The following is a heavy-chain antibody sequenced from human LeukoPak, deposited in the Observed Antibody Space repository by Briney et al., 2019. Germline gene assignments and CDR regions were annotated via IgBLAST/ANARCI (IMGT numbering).Heavy chain of an antibody. Sequence: SETLSLTCTVSGGSISSGSYYWSWIRQPAGKGLEWIGRIYTSGSTNYNPSLKSRVTISVDTSKNQSSLKLSSVTAADTAVYYCARATWELLGERFDYWGQGTLVTVSS. CDR3: ARATWELLGERFDY. J-gene: IGHJ4*02. CDR2: IYTSGST. D-gene: IGHD1-26*01. CDR1: GGSISSGSYY. V-gene: IGHV4-61*02.